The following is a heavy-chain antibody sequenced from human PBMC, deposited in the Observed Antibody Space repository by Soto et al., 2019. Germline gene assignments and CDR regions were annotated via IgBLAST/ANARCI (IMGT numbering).Heavy chain of an antibody. CDR3: AKAGFWSGYYSLVDY. Sequence: EVQLVESGGGLVQPGRSLRLSCAVSGFTFDDYAMHWVRQAPGKGLEWGSGISWNSGSIGYADSVKGRFTISRDNAKNSLYLQMNSLRAEDTAVYYCAKAGFWSGYYSLVDYWGQGTLVTVSS. D-gene: IGHD3-3*01. CDR2: ISWNSGSI. J-gene: IGHJ4*02. CDR1: GFTFDDYA. V-gene: IGHV3-9*01.